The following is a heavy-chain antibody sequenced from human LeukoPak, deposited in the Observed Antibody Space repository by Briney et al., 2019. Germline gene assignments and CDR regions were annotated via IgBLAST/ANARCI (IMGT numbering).Heavy chain of an antibody. CDR3: ARDYYDSSGYRYYYYYMDV. V-gene: IGHV3-66*01. J-gene: IGHJ6*03. CDR2: IYSGGST. D-gene: IGHD3-22*01. CDR1: GFTFSSYW. Sequence: GGSLRLSCAASGFTFSSYWMSWVRQAPGKGLEWVSVIYSGGSTYYADSVKGRFTISRDNSKNTLYLQMNSLRAEDTAVYYCARDYYDSSGYRYYYYYMDVWGKGTTVTISS.